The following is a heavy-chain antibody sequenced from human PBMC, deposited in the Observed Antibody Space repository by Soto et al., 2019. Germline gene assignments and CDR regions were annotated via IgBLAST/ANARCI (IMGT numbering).Heavy chain of an antibody. Sequence: SETLSLTYTVSGGSISPDYWGWIRQPPGKGLEWIGYMYYSGSTNYNPSLKSRVTISADTSKNQFSLKLSSVTAADTAVYYCARARGGYYDYWGQGTLVTVS. CDR3: ARARGGYYDY. D-gene: IGHD3-22*01. CDR1: GGSISPDY. J-gene: IGHJ4*02. V-gene: IGHV4-59*01. CDR2: MYYSGST.